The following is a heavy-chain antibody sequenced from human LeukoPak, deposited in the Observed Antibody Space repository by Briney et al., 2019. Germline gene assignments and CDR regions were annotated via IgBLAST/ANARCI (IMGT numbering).Heavy chain of an antibody. CDR1: GGSISTYY. D-gene: IGHD6-13*01. V-gene: IGHV4-59*01. J-gene: IGHJ5*01. Sequence: PSETLSLTCTVSGGSISTYYWSWIRQPPGKGLEWIGYVLHSGSTKSNPSLKSRVSISVDTSKNEISLKIRSVTAADTAVYYCARVGIRASGMPNWFDSWGQGTLVTVSS. CDR2: VLHSGST. CDR3: ARVGIRASGMPNWFDS.